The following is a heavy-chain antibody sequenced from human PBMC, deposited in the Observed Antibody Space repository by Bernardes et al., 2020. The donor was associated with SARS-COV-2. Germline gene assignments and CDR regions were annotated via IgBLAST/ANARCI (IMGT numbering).Heavy chain of an antibody. Sequence: SEPLSLTCTVSGGSISSGSYYWSWLRQPAGKGLEWIGRIYTSGSTNYNPSLKSRVTISVDTSKNQFSLKLSSVTAADTAVYYCARDNEYCSSTSCYIRNWFDPWGQGTLVTVSS. CDR3: ARDNEYCSSTSCYIRNWFDP. CDR1: GGSISSGSYY. V-gene: IGHV4-61*02. D-gene: IGHD2-2*02. CDR2: IYTSGST. J-gene: IGHJ5*02.